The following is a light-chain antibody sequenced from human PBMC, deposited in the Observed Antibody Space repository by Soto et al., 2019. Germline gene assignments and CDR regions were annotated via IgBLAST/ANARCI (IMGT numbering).Light chain of an antibody. CDR2: EGI. V-gene: IGLV2-23*01. CDR1: GSDVGSYKL. Sequence: QSVLTQPASVSGSLGQSITIPCTGIGSDVGSYKLVSWYQQHPGKAPKVIIFEGISRPSGVPSRFSGSKSDNTASLTISGLQAYDESVYFCCSYVGTWVFGGGTKLTVL. J-gene: IGLJ3*02. CDR3: CSYVGTWV.